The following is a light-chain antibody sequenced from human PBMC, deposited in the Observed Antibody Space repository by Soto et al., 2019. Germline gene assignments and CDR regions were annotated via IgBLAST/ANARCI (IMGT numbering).Light chain of an antibody. CDR2: LGS. CDR1: QSLLHSNGYNY. V-gene: IGKV2-28*01. J-gene: IGKJ5*01. CDR3: MHALQTPIT. Sequence: DIVMTQSPLSLPVTPGEPASISCRSSQSLLHSNGYNYLDWYLQQPGQSPQLLIYLGSNRASGVPDRFRGSGSGTDFTLKSSRGDAQDVGGYYCMHALQTPITFGQGTRLEIK.